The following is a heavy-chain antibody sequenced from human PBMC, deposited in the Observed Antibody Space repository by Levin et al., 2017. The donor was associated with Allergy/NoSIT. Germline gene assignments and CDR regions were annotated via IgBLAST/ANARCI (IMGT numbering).Heavy chain of an antibody. Sequence: SETLSLTCAVYGGSFSGYYWSWIRQPPGKGLEWIGEINHSGSTNYNPSLKSRVTISVDTSKNQFSLKLSSVTAADTAVYYCARVSGYSGSYYSYWGQGTLVTVSS. D-gene: IGHD1-26*01. CDR2: INHSGST. J-gene: IGHJ4*02. CDR1: GGSFSGYY. V-gene: IGHV4-34*01. CDR3: ARVSGYSGSYYSY.